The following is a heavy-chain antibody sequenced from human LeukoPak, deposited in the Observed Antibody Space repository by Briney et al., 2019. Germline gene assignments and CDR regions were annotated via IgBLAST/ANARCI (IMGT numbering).Heavy chain of an antibody. V-gene: IGHV4-61*02. D-gene: IGHD4-17*01. J-gene: IGHJ4*02. CDR2: IYTSGST. Sequence: PSETLSLTCTVSGGSISSGSYYWSWIRQPAGKGLEWIGRIYTSGSTNYNPSLKSRVTISVDTSKNQFSLKLSSVTAADTAVYYCARLQDGLWGQGTLVTVSS. CDR3: ARLQDGL. CDR1: GGSISSGSYY.